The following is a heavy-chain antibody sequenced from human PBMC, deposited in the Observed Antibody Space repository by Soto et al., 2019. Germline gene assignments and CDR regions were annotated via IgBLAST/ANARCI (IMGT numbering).Heavy chain of an antibody. D-gene: IGHD1-26*01. Sequence: QVQLVQSGAEVKKPGASVKVSCKASGYTFTSYGISWVRQAPGQGLEWMGWISAYNGNTNYAQKLQGGVTMTTDTSTSTAYMELRSLRSDDTAVYYCARDRAPGIVGATTWDYWGQGTLVTVSS. CDR2: ISAYNGNT. J-gene: IGHJ4*02. CDR3: ARDRAPGIVGATTWDY. CDR1: GYTFTSYG. V-gene: IGHV1-18*01.